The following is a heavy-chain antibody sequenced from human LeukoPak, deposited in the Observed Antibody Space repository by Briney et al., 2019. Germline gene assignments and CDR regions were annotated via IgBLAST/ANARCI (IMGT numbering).Heavy chain of an antibody. CDR2: ISGSGGST. J-gene: IGHJ4*02. V-gene: IGHV3-23*01. CDR1: GFTFSSYA. CDR3: AKPTYYYDSSGYYETYYFDY. Sequence: GGSLRLSCAASGFTFSSYAMSWVRQAPGKGLEWVSAISGSGGSTYYADSVKGRFTISRDNSKNTLYLQMSSLRAEDTAVYYCAKPTYYYDSSGYYETYYFDYWGQGTLVTVSS. D-gene: IGHD3-22*01.